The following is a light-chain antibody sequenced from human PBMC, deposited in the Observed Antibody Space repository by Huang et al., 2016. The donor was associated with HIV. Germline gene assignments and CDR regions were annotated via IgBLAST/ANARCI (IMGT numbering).Light chain of an antibody. CDR1: QSVSSN. CDR3: QQYNNGYT. Sequence: EIVMTQSPATLSVSPGERATLSCRASQSVSSNLAWYQQKPGQASRRLIYGASTRATGIPARFSGSGSGTEFTLTISSLQSEDLAVYYCQQYNNGYTFGQGTKLEIK. CDR2: GAS. J-gene: IGKJ2*01. V-gene: IGKV3-15*01.